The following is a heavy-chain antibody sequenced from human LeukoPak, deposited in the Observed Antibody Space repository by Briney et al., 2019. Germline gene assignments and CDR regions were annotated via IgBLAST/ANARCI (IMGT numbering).Heavy chain of an antibody. CDR3: ARIRCGSGPEICYNY. Sequence: KPSETLSLTCAVCGVSLNDYYWSWIRQSPGKGLEWIGEVSPDGYSKYNPSLKSRLSISVDRSENQLSLRLSSVTAADTAIYYCARIRCGSGPEICYNYGAQGSLVTVSA. V-gene: IGHV4-34*01. CDR2: VSPDGYS. D-gene: IGHD2-8*01. CDR1: GVSLNDYY. J-gene: IGHJ4*02.